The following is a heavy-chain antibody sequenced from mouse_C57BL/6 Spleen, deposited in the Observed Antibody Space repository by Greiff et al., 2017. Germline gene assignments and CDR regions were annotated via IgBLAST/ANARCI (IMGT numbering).Heavy chain of an antibody. Sequence: EVKVEASEGGLVQPGSSMKLSCTASGFTFSDYYMAWVRQVPEKGLEWIANINYDCSSTYYLDSLKSRFIISRDNAKNILYLQMSSLKSEDTATYYCARVYDYDAPWWFDVWGTGTTVTVSS. V-gene: IGHV5-16*01. CDR3: ARVYDYDAPWWFDV. J-gene: IGHJ1*03. D-gene: IGHD2-4*01. CDR2: INYDCSST. CDR1: GFTFSDYY.